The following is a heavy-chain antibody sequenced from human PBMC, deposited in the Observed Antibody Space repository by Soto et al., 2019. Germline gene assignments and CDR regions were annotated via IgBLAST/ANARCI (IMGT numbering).Heavy chain of an antibody. CDR1: GGTFSSYA. D-gene: IGHD1-26*01. J-gene: IGHJ6*02. Sequence: QVQLVQSGAEVKKPGSSVKVSCKASGGTFSSYAISWVRQAPGQGLEWMGGIIPIFGTADYAQTFQGRVTSTAAESTSTGYLELSSLRSEDTAVYYCASHTGSSPEGRYYYGMDVWGQGTTVTVSS. V-gene: IGHV1-69*12. CDR3: ASHTGSSPEGRYYYGMDV. CDR2: IIPIFGTA.